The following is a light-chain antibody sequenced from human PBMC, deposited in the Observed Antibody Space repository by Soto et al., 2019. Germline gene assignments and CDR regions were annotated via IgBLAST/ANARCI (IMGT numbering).Light chain of an antibody. CDR3: QHYNYWPPKT. J-gene: IGKJ1*01. Sequence: EIVMTQSPATLSVSPLEITSLSFMASQSVGNNLAWYQQKPGQAPRLLIYGAYTRATGIPARFSGSGSGTDFTLTISSLQSEDFAVYYCQHYNYWPPKTFGQGTKVDIK. CDR1: QSVGNN. V-gene: IGKV3-15*01. CDR2: GAY.